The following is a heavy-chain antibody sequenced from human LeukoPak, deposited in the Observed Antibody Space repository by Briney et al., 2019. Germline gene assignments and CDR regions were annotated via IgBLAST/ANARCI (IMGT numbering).Heavy chain of an antibody. CDR1: GFTFSSYG. Sequence: PGGSLRLSCAASGFTFSSYGMHWVRQAPGKGLEWVAVIWYGGSNKYYADSVKGRFTISRDNSKNSLYLQMNSLRDEDPAVYYCARGCPADEYIDYWLEGTLASVSS. J-gene: IGHJ4*02. D-gene: IGHD2-2*01. V-gene: IGHV3-33*01. CDR3: ARGCPADEYIDY. CDR2: IWYGGSNK.